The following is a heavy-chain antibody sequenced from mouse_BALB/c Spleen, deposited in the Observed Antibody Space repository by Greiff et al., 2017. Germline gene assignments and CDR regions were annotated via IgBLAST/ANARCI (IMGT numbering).Heavy chain of an antibody. CDR2: ILPGSGST. CDR3: ARRDVGLRRSYAMDY. V-gene: IGHV1-9*01. D-gene: IGHD2-4*01. CDR1: GYTFSSYW. J-gene: IGHJ4*01. Sequence: QVQLQQSGAELMKPGASVKISCKATGYTFSSYWIEWVKQRPGHGLEWIGEILPGSGSTNYNEKFKGKATFTADTSSTTAYMQLSSLTSEDSAVYYCARRDVGLRRSYAMDYWGQGTSVTVSS.